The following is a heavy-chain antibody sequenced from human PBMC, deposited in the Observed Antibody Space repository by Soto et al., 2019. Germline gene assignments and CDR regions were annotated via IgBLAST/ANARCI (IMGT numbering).Heavy chain of an antibody. CDR2: RSIGYEKT. CDR1: GFTFIDYS. J-gene: IGHJ4*02. D-gene: IGHD1-1*01. CDR3: ARWNVYGVL. Sequence: EEQLFLSGGGLIQPGGSLRLSCAASGFTFIDYSMACVRQTPERGLEWVSGRSIGYEKTFYADSVKGRFTVSRDSSKNTVDLHRHSLKAGDTAMYYCARWNVYGVLWGQGTLVTVSS. V-gene: IGHV3-23*01.